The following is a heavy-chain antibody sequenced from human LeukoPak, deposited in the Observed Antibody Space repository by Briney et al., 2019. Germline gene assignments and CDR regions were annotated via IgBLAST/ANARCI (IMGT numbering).Heavy chain of an antibody. CDR3: ASEQQLEEY. CDR2: IRYDGSKK. CDR1: GFTFSSYG. V-gene: IGHV3-30*02. D-gene: IGHD1-1*01. J-gene: IGHJ4*02. Sequence: GGSLRLSCVASGFTFSSYGMHWVRQAPGKGLEWVTFIRYDGSKKYYAESVKGRFTISRDNAKNSLYLQMNSLRVEDTAVYFCASEQQLEEYWGQGTLVTVSS.